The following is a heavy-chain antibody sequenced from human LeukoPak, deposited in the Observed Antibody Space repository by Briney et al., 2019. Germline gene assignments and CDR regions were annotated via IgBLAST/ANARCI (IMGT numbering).Heavy chain of an antibody. D-gene: IGHD3-22*01. CDR3: ARNYYESSGPFDY. CDR2: INPNSGGT. Sequence: ASVKVSCKASGGTFSSYAISWVRQAPGQGFEWMGWINPNSGGTNFAQNFQGRVTMTRDTSISTPYMELRRLRSDDTAVYYCARNYYESSGPFDYWGQGTLVTVSS. CDR1: GGTFSSYA. V-gene: IGHV1-2*02. J-gene: IGHJ4*02.